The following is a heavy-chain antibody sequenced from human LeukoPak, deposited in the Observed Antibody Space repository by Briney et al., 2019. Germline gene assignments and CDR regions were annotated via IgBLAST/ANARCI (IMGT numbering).Heavy chain of an antibody. J-gene: IGHJ4*02. CDR1: GGSISSYY. V-gene: IGHV4-34*01. Sequence: SETLSLTCTVSGGSISSYYWSWIRQPPGKGLEWIGEINHSGSTNYNPSLKSRVTISVDTSKNQFSLKLSSVTAADTAVYYCARGQGEDYDFWSAPFDYWGQGTLVTVSS. CDR3: ARGQGEDYDFWSAPFDY. D-gene: IGHD3-3*01. CDR2: INHSGST.